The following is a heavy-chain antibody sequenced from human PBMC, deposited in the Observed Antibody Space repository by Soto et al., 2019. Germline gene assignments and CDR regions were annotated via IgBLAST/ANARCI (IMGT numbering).Heavy chain of an antibody. CDR2: INHSGST. CDR3: ARKEIVATTPKKLFDY. V-gene: IGHV4-34*01. D-gene: IGHD5-12*01. Sequence: SETLSLTCAVYGGSFSGYYWSWIRQPPWKGLEWIGEINHSGSTNYNPSLKSRVTISVDTSKNQFSLKLSSVTAADTAVYYCARKEIVATTPKKLFDYWGQGTLVTVAS. CDR1: GGSFSGYY. J-gene: IGHJ4*02.